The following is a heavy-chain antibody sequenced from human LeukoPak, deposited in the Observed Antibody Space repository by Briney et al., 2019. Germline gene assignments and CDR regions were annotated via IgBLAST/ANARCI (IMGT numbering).Heavy chain of an antibody. D-gene: IGHD1-26*01. CDR2: ISGGGGST. J-gene: IGHJ4*02. CDR3: AKDMGENGSYFLDY. Sequence: PGGSLRLSCAASGFTFSSYAISWVRQAPGKGLEWVSAISGGGGSTYYADSVKGRFTISRDNSKNTVYLQMNSLRAEDTAEYHCAKDMGENGSYFLDYWGQGTLVTVSS. V-gene: IGHV3-23*01. CDR1: GFTFSSYA.